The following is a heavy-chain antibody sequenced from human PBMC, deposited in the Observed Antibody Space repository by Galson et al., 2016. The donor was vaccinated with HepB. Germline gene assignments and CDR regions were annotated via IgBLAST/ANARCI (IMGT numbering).Heavy chain of an antibody. D-gene: IGHD6-19*01. CDR2: IYPGDSET. J-gene: IGHJ4*02. CDR1: GYGFTSYW. V-gene: IGHV5-51*01. CDR3: ARQRGVGGWYFDS. Sequence: QSGAEVKKPGESLKISCTGSGYGFTSYWLGWVRQMPGKGLEWMGVIYPGDSETTYSPSFRGQVTMSVDKSISTAYLQWSSLKASDSAMYFCARQRGVGGWYFDSWGQGTLVTVSS.